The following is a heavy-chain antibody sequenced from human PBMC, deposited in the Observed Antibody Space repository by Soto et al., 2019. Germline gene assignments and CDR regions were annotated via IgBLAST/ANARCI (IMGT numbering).Heavy chain of an antibody. CDR2: IYHSGST. CDR1: GGSISSSNW. J-gene: IGHJ5*02. D-gene: IGHD6-19*01. V-gene: IGHV4-4*02. CDR3: ARQGIAVAGTLDWLDP. Sequence: SETLSLTCAASGGSISSSNWWSWVRQPPGKGLEWIGEIYHSGSTNYNPSLKSRVTISVDKSKNQFSLKLSSVTAADTAVYYCARQGIAVAGTLDWLDPWGQGTLVTVSS.